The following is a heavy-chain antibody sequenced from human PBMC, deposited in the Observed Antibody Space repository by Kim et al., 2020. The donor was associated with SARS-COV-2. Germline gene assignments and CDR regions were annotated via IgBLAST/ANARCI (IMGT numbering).Heavy chain of an antibody. V-gene: IGHV3-23*01. Sequence: YAASVKGRFTISRDNSKDPLNLQMNSLRAEDTAVYYCAIRVAVAGTIDYWGQGTLVTVSS. D-gene: IGHD6-19*01. CDR3: AIRVAVAGTIDY. J-gene: IGHJ4*02.